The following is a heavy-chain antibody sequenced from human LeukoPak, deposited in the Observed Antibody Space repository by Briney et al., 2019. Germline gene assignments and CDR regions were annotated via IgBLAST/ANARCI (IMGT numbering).Heavy chain of an antibody. Sequence: SVKVSCKASGGTFSSYAISWVRQAPGQGLEWMGRIIPIFGTANYAQKFQGRVTITTDESTSTAYVELSSLRSEDTAVYYCARGEDDYGDYYFDYWGQGTLVTVSS. V-gene: IGHV1-69*05. CDR1: GGTFSSYA. CDR3: ARGEDDYGDYYFDY. CDR2: IIPIFGTA. D-gene: IGHD4-17*01. J-gene: IGHJ4*02.